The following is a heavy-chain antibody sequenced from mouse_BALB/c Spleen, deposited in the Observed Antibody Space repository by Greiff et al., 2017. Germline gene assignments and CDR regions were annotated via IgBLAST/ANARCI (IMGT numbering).Heavy chain of an antibody. V-gene: IGHV1-18*01. J-gene: IGHJ3*01. Sequence: EVQLQQSGPELVKPGASVKIPCKASGYTFTDYNMYWVKQSHGKSLEWIGDINPNNGGTIYNQKFKGKATLTVDKSSSTAYMELRSLTSEDTAVYYCASGFYYSGSSYEAWFAYWGQGTLVTVSA. D-gene: IGHD1-1*01. CDR1: GYTFTDYN. CDR2: INPNNGGT. CDR3: ASGFYYSGSSYEAWFAY.